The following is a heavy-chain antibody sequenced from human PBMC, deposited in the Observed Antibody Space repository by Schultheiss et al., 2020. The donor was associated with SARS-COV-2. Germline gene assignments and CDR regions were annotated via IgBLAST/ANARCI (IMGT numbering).Heavy chain of an antibody. CDR2: ISWNSGSI. Sequence: SLKISCAASGFTFDDYAMHWVRQAPGKGLQWVSGISWNSGSIGYADSVKGRFTISRDNAKNSLYLQMNSLRAEETALYYCAKTVRGRGGSSGYYQNYFDYWSLGTLTTV. CDR1: GFTFDDYA. CDR3: AKTVRGRGGSSGYYQNYFDY. J-gene: IGHJ4*02. V-gene: IGHV3-9*01. D-gene: IGHD3-22*01.